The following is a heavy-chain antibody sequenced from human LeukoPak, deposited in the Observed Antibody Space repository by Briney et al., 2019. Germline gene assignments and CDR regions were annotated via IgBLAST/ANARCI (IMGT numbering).Heavy chain of an antibody. CDR1: GFTFSSYA. Sequence: GGSLRLSCAASGFTFSSYAMSWVRQAPGKGLEWVSAISGGGGSTYYADSVKGRFTISRDNSKNTLYLQMNSLRAEDTAVHYCAKDGGYYYDSSGYSEWGQGTLVTVSS. J-gene: IGHJ4*02. V-gene: IGHV3-23*01. CDR3: AKDGGYYYDSSGYSE. D-gene: IGHD3-22*01. CDR2: ISGGGGST.